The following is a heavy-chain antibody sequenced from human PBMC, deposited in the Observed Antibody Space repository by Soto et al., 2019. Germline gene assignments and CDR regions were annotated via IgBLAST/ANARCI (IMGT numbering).Heavy chain of an antibody. CDR2: ISYDGSNK. J-gene: IGHJ4*02. V-gene: IGHV3-30*18. Sequence: GGSLRLSCAASGFTFSSYGMHWVRQAPGKGLEWVAVISYDGSNKYYADSVKGRFTISRDNSKNTLYLQMNSLRAEDTAVYYCAKVVWSLGLYFDYWGQGTLVTVSS. CDR1: GFTFSSYG. D-gene: IGHD2-8*02. CDR3: AKVVWSLGLYFDY.